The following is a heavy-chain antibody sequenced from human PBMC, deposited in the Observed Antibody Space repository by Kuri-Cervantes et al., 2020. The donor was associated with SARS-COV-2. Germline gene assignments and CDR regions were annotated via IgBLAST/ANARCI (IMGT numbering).Heavy chain of an antibody. CDR1: GSSFTSYW. J-gene: IGHJ6*03. CDR2: IYPGDSDT. CDR3: ARPSEPSWRGHYYYYMDV. D-gene: IGHD1-14*01. V-gene: IGHV5-51*01. Sequence: GESLKISCKGSGSSFTSYWIGWVRQMPGKGLEWMGIIYPGDSDTRYSPSFQGQVTISADKSISTAYLQWSSLKASDTAMYYCARPSEPSWRGHYYYYMDVWGKGTTVTVSS.